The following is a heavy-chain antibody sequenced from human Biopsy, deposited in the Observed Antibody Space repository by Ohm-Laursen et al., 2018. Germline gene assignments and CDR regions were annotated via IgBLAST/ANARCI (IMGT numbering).Heavy chain of an antibody. CDR3: AREDEGLLRALDL. J-gene: IGHJ3*01. D-gene: IGHD3-3*01. V-gene: IGHV4-4*07. CDR1: GASMTGYF. Sequence: SETLSLTCTVSGASMTGYFWTWVRQPAGKGLEWIGHIYTIGDTTYNPSLESRVTMSLDTSENQFSLKMTSLTAADTAVYFCAREDEGLLRALDLWGQGTIVTVSS. CDR2: IYTIGDT.